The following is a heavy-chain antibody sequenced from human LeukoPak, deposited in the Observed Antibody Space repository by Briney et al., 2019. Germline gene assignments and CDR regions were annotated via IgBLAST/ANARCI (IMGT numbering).Heavy chain of an antibody. CDR1: GFPFSKYW. V-gene: IGHV3-74*01. CDR3: ATKQWLAPPPDS. Sequence: GSLRLSCAASGFPFSKYWMLWVRRAPGKGLESVSRINTDGTVTTYADSVKGRFTVSRDNADNTMFLQMNSVRDEDTAVYYCATKQWLAPPPDSWGQGTPVTVSS. J-gene: IGHJ4*02. D-gene: IGHD6-19*01. CDR2: INTDGTVT.